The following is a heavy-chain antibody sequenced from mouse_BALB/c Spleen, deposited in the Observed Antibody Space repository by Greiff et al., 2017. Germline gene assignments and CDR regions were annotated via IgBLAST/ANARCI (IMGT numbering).Heavy chain of an antibody. V-gene: IGHV5-12-1*01. J-gene: IGHJ4*01. Sequence: EVHLVESGGGLVKPGGSLKLSCAASGFAFSSYDMSWVRQTPEKRLEWVAYISSGGGSTYYPDTVKGRFTISRDNAKNTLYLQMSSLKSEDTAMYYCARQGRQLGLRDYAMDYWGQGTSVTVSS. CDR3: ARQGRQLGLRDYAMDY. D-gene: IGHD3-2*01. CDR1: GFAFSSYD. CDR2: ISSGGGST.